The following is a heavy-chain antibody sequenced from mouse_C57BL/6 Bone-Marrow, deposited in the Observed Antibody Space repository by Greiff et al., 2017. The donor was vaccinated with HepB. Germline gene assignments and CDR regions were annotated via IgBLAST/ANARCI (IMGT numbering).Heavy chain of an antibody. Sequence: EVMLVESGEGLVKPGGSLKLSCAASGFTFSSYAMSWVRQTPEKRLEWVAYISSGGDYIYYADTVKGRFTISRDNARNTLYLQMSSLKSEDTAMYYCTRDPGNCYFDYWGQGTTLTVSS. J-gene: IGHJ2*01. D-gene: IGHD2-1*01. CDR2: ISSGGDYI. V-gene: IGHV5-9-1*02. CDR1: GFTFSSYA. CDR3: TRDPGNCYFDY.